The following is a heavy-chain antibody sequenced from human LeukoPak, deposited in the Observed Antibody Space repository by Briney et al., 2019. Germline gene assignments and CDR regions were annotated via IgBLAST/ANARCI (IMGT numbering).Heavy chain of an antibody. CDR2: SGTVGDT. Sequence: PGEPLRLSCAASGFTSSAYDMHWVRQITGGGLEWVSTSGTVGDTFYSDSVKGRFTISRENAKNSVHLQMNSLRVEDSAIYFCVRAAMPYIINGRRFDYWGQGTLVTVSS. J-gene: IGHJ4*02. CDR1: GFTSSAYD. CDR3: VRAAMPYIINGRRFDY. D-gene: IGHD2-2*01. V-gene: IGHV3-13*04.